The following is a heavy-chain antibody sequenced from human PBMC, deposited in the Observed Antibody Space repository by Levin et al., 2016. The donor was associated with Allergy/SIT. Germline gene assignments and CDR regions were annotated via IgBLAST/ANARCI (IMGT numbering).Heavy chain of an antibody. CDR1: GGSISSGGYY. D-gene: IGHD3-10*01. V-gene: IGHV4-31*03. Sequence: SETLSLTCTVSGGSISSGGYYWSWIRQHPGKGLEWIGYIYYSGSTYYNPSLKSRVTISVDTSKNQFSLKLSSMTAADTAVYYCARVAITMVRGVNSRGAGWFDPWGQGTLVTVSS. J-gene: IGHJ5*02. CDR3: ARVAITMVRGVNSRGAGWFDP. CDR2: IYYSGST.